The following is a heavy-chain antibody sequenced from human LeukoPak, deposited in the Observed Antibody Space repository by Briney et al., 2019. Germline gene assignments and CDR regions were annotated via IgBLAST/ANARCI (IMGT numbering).Heavy chain of an antibody. J-gene: IGHJ4*02. CDR1: GYSFSSYG. CDR2: ISGYNGNT. V-gene: IGHV1-18*01. CDR3: ARDGYNDY. Sequence: ASVKVSCRAFGYSFSSYGIIWVRQAPGQGLEWMGWISGYNGNTNYAQSVQGRVSLTTDTFTSTAYMELRSLRSDDTAVYYCARDGYNDYWGQGSLVTVSS. D-gene: IGHD5-24*01.